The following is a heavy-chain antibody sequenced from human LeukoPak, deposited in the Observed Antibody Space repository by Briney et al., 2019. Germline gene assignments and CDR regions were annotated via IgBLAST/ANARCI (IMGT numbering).Heavy chain of an antibody. CDR3: AKPIGGSSRYMDV. CDR2: ISGSGGST. CDR1: GFTFSSYG. D-gene: IGHD1-26*01. Sequence: GGSLRLSCAASGFTFSSYGMSWVRQAPGKGLEWVSAISGSGGSTYYADSVKGRFTISRDNSKNTLYLQMNSLRAEDTAVYYCAKPIGGSSRYMDVWGKGTTVTISS. V-gene: IGHV3-23*01. J-gene: IGHJ6*03.